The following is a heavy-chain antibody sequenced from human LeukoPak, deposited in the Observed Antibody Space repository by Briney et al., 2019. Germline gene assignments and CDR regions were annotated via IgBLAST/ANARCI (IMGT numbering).Heavy chain of an antibody. Sequence: GGSLRLSCAASGFPFDEHAMHWVRQAPGKGLEWVSGISYSSETIGYVDSVKGRFTISRDNVRKSLYLQMNSLRIEDTALYYXXXXXXGGSQLGDAYGVWGQGTMVSVSS. CDR2: ISYSSETI. J-gene: IGHJ3*01. V-gene: IGHV3-9*01. CDR1: GFPFDEHA. CDR3: XXXXXGGSQLGDAYGV. D-gene: IGHD5-24*01.